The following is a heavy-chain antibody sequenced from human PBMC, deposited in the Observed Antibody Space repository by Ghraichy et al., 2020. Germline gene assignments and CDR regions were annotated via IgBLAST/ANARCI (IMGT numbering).Heavy chain of an antibody. Sequence: LSLTCAASGFTFGSYSMNWFRQAPGKGLEWVSYISSISTIYNADSVKGRFTISRDIAKNSLYLQMNSLRDEDTAVYYCARGTGRGRDAFDIWGQGTMVTVSS. CDR3: ARGTGRGRDAFDI. J-gene: IGHJ3*02. CDR2: ISSISTI. CDR1: GFTFGSYS. D-gene: IGHD1-1*01. V-gene: IGHV3-48*02.